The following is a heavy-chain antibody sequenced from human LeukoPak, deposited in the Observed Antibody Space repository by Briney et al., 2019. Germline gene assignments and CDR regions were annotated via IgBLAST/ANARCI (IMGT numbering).Heavy chain of an antibody. CDR1: GFSFTNAW. D-gene: IGHD4-23*01. J-gene: IGHJ4*02. V-gene: IGHV3-15*01. CDR3: ATDCLSGNCAIES. Sequence: GGSLRLSCAASGFSFTNAWMNWVRRAPGKGLEWVGLIKKKTDGGTADYAAPVKGRFTISRDDSKNTLYLQMNSLKSEDTAVYYCATDCLSGNCAIESWGQGTLVTVSS. CDR2: IKKKTDGGTA.